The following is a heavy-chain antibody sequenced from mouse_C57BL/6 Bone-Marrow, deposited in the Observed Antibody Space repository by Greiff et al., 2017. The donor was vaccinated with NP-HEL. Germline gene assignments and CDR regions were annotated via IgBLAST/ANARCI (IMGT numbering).Heavy chain of an antibody. J-gene: IGHJ1*03. CDR3: ARGYFDV. CDR2: IYPGSGST. Sequence: PLLPPFASLFLPVASVPLSCPSSVFPFTLSCLPWVLQIPVPVLAWIGDIYPGSGSTNYNEKFKSKATLTVDTSSSTAYMQLSSLTSEDSAVYYCARGYFDVWGTGTTVTVSS. CDR1: VFPFTLSC. V-gene: IGHV1-55*01.